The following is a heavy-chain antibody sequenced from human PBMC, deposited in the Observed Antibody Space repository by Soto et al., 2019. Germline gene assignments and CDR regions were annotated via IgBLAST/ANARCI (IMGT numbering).Heavy chain of an antibody. CDR3: ARQSSPVPAAEGGRFDP. Sequence: GGSLKISCQGSGYSFTSYWIGWVRPMPGKGLEWMGVIYPGDSDTRYSPSFQGQVTISADKSISTAYLQWSSLKASDTAMYYCARQSSPVPAAEGGRFDPWGQGTLVTVSS. CDR1: GYSFTSYW. J-gene: IGHJ5*02. V-gene: IGHV5-51*01. D-gene: IGHD2-2*01. CDR2: IYPGDSDT.